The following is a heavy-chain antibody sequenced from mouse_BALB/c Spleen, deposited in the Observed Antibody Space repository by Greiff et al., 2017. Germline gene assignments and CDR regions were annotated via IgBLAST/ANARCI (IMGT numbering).Heavy chain of an antibody. D-gene: IGHD2-10*02. J-gene: IGHJ2*01. CDR1: GYTFTSYW. V-gene: IGHV1-69*02. CDR2: IYPSDSYT. CDR3: TRWGYGDY. Sequence: QVQLQQPGAELVRPGASVKLSCKASGYTFTSYWINWVKQRPGQGLEWIGNIYPSDSYTNYNQKFKDKATLAVDNSTSTAYMQLSSPTSEDSAVYYCTRWGYGDYWGQGTTLTVSS.